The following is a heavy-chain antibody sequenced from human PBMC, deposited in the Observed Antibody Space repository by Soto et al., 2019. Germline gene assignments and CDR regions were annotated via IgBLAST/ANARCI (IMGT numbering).Heavy chain of an antibody. CDR2: IWYDGSNK. Sequence: QVQLVESGGGVVQPGRSLRLSCAASGFTFSSYGMHWVRQAPGKGLEWVAVIWYDGSNKYYPDSVKGRYIISRDNSKNPVYLQGNGLRAEDTAVYYSARVHTRYGSSSSCYYYFDYWGQGTMVTVSS. CDR3: ARVHTRYGSSSSCYYYFDY. CDR1: GFTFSSYG. J-gene: IGHJ4*02. D-gene: IGHD2-2*01. V-gene: IGHV3-33*01.